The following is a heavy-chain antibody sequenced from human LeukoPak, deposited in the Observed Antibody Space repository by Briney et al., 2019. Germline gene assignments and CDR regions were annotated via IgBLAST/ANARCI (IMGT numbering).Heavy chain of an antibody. D-gene: IGHD3-22*01. Sequence: PSETLSLTCTVSGGSISSSTYYWGWIRQPPGKGLEWIGTVYYSGSTYYNPSLKSRVTISVDTSKNQFSLKLSSVTAADTAVYYCARTNYDSSGYYPLYYFDYWGQGTLVTVSS. CDR1: GGSISSSTYY. CDR2: VYYSGST. J-gene: IGHJ4*02. CDR3: ARTNYDSSGYYPLYYFDY. V-gene: IGHV4-39*07.